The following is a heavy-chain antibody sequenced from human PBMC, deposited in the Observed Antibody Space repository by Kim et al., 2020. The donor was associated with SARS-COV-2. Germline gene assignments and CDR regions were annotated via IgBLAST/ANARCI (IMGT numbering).Heavy chain of an antibody. V-gene: IGHV1-3*01. D-gene: IGHD3-9*01. CDR3: ASSYPSYDILTGEYYYYYGMDV. CDR1: GYTFTSYA. J-gene: IGHJ6*02. CDR2: INAGNGNT. Sequence: ASVKVSCKASGYTFTSYAMHWVRQAPGQRLEWMGWINAGNGNTKYSQKFQGRVTITRDTSASTAYMELSSLRSEDTAVYYCASSYPSYDILTGEYYYYYGMDVWGQGTTVTVSS.